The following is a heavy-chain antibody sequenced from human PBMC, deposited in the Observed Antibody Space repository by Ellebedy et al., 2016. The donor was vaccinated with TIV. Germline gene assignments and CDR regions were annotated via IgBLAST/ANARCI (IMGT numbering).Heavy chain of an antibody. CDR1: GGSISSYY. CDR2: IYTSGST. V-gene: IGHV4-4*07. D-gene: IGHD4-17*01. Sequence: MPSETLSLTCTVSGGSISSYYWSWIRQPAGKGLEWIGRIYTSGSTNYNPSLKSRVTMSVDTSKNQFSLKLSSVTAADTAVYYCARDYGPHEDEVRYFDLWGRGTLVTVSS. CDR3: ARDYGPHEDEVRYFDL. J-gene: IGHJ2*01.